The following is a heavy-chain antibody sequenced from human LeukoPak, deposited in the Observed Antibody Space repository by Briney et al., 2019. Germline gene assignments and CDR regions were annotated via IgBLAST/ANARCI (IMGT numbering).Heavy chain of an antibody. CDR3: AKDALTYYYDGSGPSFFDY. J-gene: IGHJ4*02. CDR1: GFTFSSYG. CDR2: IRYDGSNK. D-gene: IGHD3-22*01. Sequence: GVSLRLPYAASGFTFSSYGMLWVRQAPGKGLEWVAFIRYDGSNKYYADSVKGRFTISRDNSKNTLYLQMNSLRAEDTAVYYCAKDALTYYYDGSGPSFFDYWGQGTLVTVSS. V-gene: IGHV3-30*02.